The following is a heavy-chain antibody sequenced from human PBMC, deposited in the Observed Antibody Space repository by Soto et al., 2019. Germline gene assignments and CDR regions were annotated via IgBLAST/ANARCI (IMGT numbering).Heavy chain of an antibody. V-gene: IGHV4-4*02. CDR2: THHNGNT. D-gene: IGHD3-16*01. CDR3: ARSWVTGKGGMDV. J-gene: IGHJ6*02. Sequence: SETLSLTCAVSGGSIISSQWWTWVRQPPGKGLEWIGETHHNGNTHYNPSLKSRVTISLDKSNNQLSLRLTSVTAADTAVYYCARSWVTGKGGMDVWGQGTTVTVSS. CDR1: GGSIISSQW.